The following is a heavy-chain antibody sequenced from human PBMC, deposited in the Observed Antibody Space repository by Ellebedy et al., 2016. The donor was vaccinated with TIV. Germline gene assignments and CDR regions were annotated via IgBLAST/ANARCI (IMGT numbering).Heavy chain of an antibody. V-gene: IGHV3-66*01. J-gene: IGHJ5*02. CDR1: GFTVSGNY. CDR3: PRDPNRSGWFDP. D-gene: IGHD3-10*01. CDR2: IYGGDST. Sequence: GESLKISCAASGFTVSGNYMTWVRQAPGKGLEWVSTIYGGDSTYYADSVKGRFTISRDNSKKTVYLQMDSLRVEDTAVYYCPRDPNRSGWFDPWGQGTLVTVSS.